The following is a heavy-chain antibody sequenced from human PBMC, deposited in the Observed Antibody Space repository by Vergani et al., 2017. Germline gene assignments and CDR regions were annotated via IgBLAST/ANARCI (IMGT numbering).Heavy chain of an antibody. CDR3: ARVQIAVGVDDAFDI. CDR2: ISAYNGNT. J-gene: IGHJ3*02. Sequence: QVQLVQSGAEVKKPGASVKVSCKASGYTFTSYGISWVRQAPGHGLEWMGWISAYNGNTNYAQKLQGRVTMNTDTSTSTAYMELRSLRSDDTAVYYCARVQIAVGVDDAFDIWGQGTMVTVSS. V-gene: IGHV1-18*01. D-gene: IGHD6-19*01. CDR1: GYTFTSYG.